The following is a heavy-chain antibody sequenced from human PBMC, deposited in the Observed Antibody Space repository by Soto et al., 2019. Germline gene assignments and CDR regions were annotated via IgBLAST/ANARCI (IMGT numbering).Heavy chain of an antibody. J-gene: IGHJ6*02. V-gene: IGHV3-30-3*01. CDR1: GFTFSSYA. D-gene: IGHD3-3*01. Sequence: GGSLRLSCAASGFTFSSYAMHWVRQAPGKGLEWVAVISYDGSNKYYADSVKGRFTISRDNSKNTLYLQMNSLRAEDTAVYYCARDLDGHFGLVTGADYGMDVWGQGTTVTVSS. CDR2: ISYDGSNK. CDR3: ARDLDGHFGLVTGADYGMDV.